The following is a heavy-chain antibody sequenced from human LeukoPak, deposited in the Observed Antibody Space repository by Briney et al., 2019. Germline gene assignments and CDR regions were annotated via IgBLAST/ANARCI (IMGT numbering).Heavy chain of an antibody. D-gene: IGHD5-18*01. Sequence: GASVKVSCKASGYTFTSYGISWVRQAPGQGLEWMGWISAYNGNTNYAQKLQGRVTMTTDTSTSTAYMELRSLRSDDTAVYYCARGVGGYSYGYWFDPWGQGTLVTVSS. CDR2: ISAYNGNT. V-gene: IGHV1-18*01. CDR1: GYTFTSYG. CDR3: ARGVGGYSYGYWFDP. J-gene: IGHJ5*02.